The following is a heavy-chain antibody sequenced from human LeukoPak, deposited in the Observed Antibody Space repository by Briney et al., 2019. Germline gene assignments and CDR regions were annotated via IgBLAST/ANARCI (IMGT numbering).Heavy chain of an antibody. V-gene: IGHV4-31*03. CDR3: ARDGRYWFDP. CDR2: IYYSGST. D-gene: IGHD1-1*01. J-gene: IGHJ5*02. Sequence: SETLSLTCTVSGGSISSGGYYWSWIRQHPGKGLEWIGYIYYSGSTYYNPSLKSRVTISVDTSKNQFSLKLSSVTAAGTAVYYCARDGRYWFDPWGQGTLVTVSS. CDR1: GGSISSGGYY.